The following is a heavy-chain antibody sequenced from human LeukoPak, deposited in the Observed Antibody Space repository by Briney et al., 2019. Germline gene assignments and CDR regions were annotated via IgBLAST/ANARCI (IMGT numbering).Heavy chain of an antibody. D-gene: IGHD5-18*01. CDR2: ISGSGSNT. CDR3: AKGRRGYAYGATVDY. V-gene: IGHV3-23*01. J-gene: IGHJ4*02. CDR1: GFTFSSYG. Sequence: PGGSLRLSCAASGFTFSSYGMHWVRQAPGKGLEWVSVISGSGSNTYYADSVKGRFTISRDNSKNTLYLQMNSLRAEDTALYYCAKGRRGYAYGATVDYWGQGTLVTVSS.